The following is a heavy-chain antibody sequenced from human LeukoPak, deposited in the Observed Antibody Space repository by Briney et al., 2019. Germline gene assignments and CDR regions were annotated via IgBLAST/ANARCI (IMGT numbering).Heavy chain of an antibody. CDR1: GFTFSSYS. D-gene: IGHD3-3*01. CDR3: ARGIGDFWSGYYFDY. CDR2: ISSSGSTI. V-gene: IGHV3-21*04. J-gene: IGHJ4*02. Sequence: PGGSLRLSCAASGFTFSSYSMTWVRQAPGKGLEWVSSISSSGSTIYYADSVKGRFTISRDNAKNSLYLQMNSLRAEDTAVYYCARGIGDFWSGYYFDYWGQGTLVTVSS.